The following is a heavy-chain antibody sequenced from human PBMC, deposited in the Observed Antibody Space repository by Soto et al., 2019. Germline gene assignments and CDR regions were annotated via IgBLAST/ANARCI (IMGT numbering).Heavy chain of an antibody. Sequence: QVQLVQSGAEEKKPGASVKVSCKASGYTFTSYAMHWVRQAPGQRLEWMGWINAGNGNTKYSQKFQGRVTITRDTSASTAYMELSSLRTGDTAVYYCARSPGGPMVPGDYWGQGTLVTVSS. CDR2: INAGNGNT. D-gene: IGHD2-8*01. CDR3: ARSPGGPMVPGDY. V-gene: IGHV1-3*05. CDR1: GYTFTSYA. J-gene: IGHJ4*02.